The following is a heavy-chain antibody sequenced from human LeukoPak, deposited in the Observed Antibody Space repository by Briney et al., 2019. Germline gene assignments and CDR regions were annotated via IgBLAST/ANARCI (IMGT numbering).Heavy chain of an antibody. CDR1: GYTFTGYY. CDR2: INPNSGGA. Sequence: GASVKVSCKASGYTFTGYYMHWVRQAPGQGLEWMGWINPNSGGANYAQKFQGRVTMTRDTSISTAYMELSRLRSDDTAVYYCARERLISRSSGYLFDPWGQGTLVTVSS. D-gene: IGHD6-6*01. J-gene: IGHJ5*02. V-gene: IGHV1-2*02. CDR3: ARERLISRSSGYLFDP.